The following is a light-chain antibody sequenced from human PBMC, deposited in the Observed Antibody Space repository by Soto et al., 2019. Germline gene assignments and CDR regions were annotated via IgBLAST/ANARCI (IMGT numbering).Light chain of an antibody. CDR1: SSDVGGYNY. Sequence: QSALTQPRSVSGSPGQSVTISCTGTSSDVGGYNYVSWYQQHPGKAPKVMIYDVSERPSGVPDRFSGSKSGNTASLTISGLHAEDEADYYCSSYAGSPRYVFGTGTKVTVL. CDR2: DVS. CDR3: SSYAGSPRYV. J-gene: IGLJ1*01. V-gene: IGLV2-11*01.